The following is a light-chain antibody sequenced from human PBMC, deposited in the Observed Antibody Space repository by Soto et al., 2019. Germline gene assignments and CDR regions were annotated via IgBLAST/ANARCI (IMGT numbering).Light chain of an antibody. CDR1: QSVSNN. CDR2: GAT. Sequence: EIVMTQSPATLSVSPGERVTLSCRASQSVSNNLAWYQQKPGQAPRLLIYGATATATGIPARFSGSGSGTEFTLNISSLQSEDFAVYYCQQHNDWPLTFGGGNKVEIK. V-gene: IGKV3-15*01. CDR3: QQHNDWPLT. J-gene: IGKJ4*01.